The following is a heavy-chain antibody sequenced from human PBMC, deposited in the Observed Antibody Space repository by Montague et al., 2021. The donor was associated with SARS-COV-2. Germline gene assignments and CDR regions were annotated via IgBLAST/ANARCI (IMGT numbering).Heavy chain of an antibody. CDR1: GTSFSGYY. CDR3: ARLRDGVVSSPILGVWPYYSYYYMDV. D-gene: IGHD2-2*02. CDR2: INHGGST. J-gene: IGHJ6*03. Sequence: SETLSLTCAVHGTSFSGYYWNWIRQPPGKGLEWIGEINHGGSTKYSPSLKRRLTISADTSKNQFSLRLTSVAAADTAVYYCARLRDGVVSSPILGVWPYYSYYYMDVWGRGTTVTVSS. V-gene: IGHV4-34*01.